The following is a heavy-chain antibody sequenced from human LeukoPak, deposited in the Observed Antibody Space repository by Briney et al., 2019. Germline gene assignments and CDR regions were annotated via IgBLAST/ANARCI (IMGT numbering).Heavy chain of an antibody. D-gene: IGHD6-13*01. CDR3: AREGIAAADLDY. J-gene: IGHJ4*02. V-gene: IGHV3-30-3*01. CDR2: ISYDGSNK. Sequence: PGGSLRLSCAASGFSFSSYWMHWVRQAPGKGLEWVAVISYDGSNKYYADSVKGRFTISRDNSKNTLYLQMNSLRAEDTAVYYCAREGIAAADLDYWGQGTLVTVSS. CDR1: GFSFSSYW.